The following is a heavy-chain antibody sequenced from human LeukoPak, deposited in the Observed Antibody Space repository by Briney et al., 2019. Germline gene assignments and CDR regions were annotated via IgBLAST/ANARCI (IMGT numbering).Heavy chain of an antibody. CDR2: IYHSGST. CDR3: ARGIVVSTTRNGYSYGYYGPLRTYWFDP. Sequence: PSETLSLTCTVSGYSISSGYYWGWIRQPPGKGLEWIGSIYHSGSTYYNPSLKSRVTISVDTSKNQFSLKLSSVTAAYTAVYYCARGIVVSTTRNGYSYGYYGPLRTYWFDPWGQGTLVTVSS. J-gene: IGHJ5*02. D-gene: IGHD5-18*01. V-gene: IGHV4-38-2*02. CDR1: GYSISSGYY.